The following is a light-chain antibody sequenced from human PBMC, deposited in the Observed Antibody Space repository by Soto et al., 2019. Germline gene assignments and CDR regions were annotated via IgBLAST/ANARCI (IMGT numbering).Light chain of an antibody. CDR3: QQRSNWPLT. CDR1: QSVVNY. CDR2: DAS. V-gene: IGKV3-11*01. Sequence: EIVLTQSPVTLSLSPGEGATLSCRASQSVVNYLAWYQLKPGQAPRLLIYDASKRATGIPARFSGSGYGTDLTLTISGLEPEDFAVYYCQQRSNWPLTFGGGTKVELK. J-gene: IGKJ4*01.